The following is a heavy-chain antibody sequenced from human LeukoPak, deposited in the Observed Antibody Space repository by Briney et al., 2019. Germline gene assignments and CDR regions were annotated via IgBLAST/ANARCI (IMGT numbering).Heavy chain of an antibody. CDR1: GYSISSGYY. CDR3: ARLGGGCGSTSCYGWFDP. J-gene: IGHJ5*02. D-gene: IGHD2-2*01. V-gene: IGHV4-38-2*01. Sequence: SETLSLTCAVSGYSISSGYYWGWIRQPPGQGLEWIGSIYHSGSTYYNPSLKSRVTISVDTSKNQFSLKLSSVTAADTAVYYCARLGGGCGSTSCYGWFDPWGQGTLVTVSS. CDR2: IYHSGST.